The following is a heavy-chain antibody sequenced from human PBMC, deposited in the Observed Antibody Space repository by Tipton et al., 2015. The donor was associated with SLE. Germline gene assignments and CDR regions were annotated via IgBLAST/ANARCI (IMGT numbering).Heavy chain of an antibody. V-gene: IGHV5-10-1*01. CDR3: ARSTRVAAAGTGDWFDP. D-gene: IGHD6-13*01. Sequence: VQLVQSGAEVKKPGESLRISCKGSGYSFTSYWISWVRQMPGKGLEWMGRIDPSDSYTNYSPSFQGHVTISADKSISTAYLQWSSLKASDTAMYYCARSTRVAAAGTGDWFDPWGQGTLVTVSS. CDR1: GYSFTSYW. J-gene: IGHJ5*02. CDR2: IDPSDSYT.